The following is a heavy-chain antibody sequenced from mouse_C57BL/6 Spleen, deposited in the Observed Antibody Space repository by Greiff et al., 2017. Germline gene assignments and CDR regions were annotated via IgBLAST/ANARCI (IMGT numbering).Heavy chain of an antibody. CDR3: ARSYYGSSYDWYFDV. CDR2: IDPEDGET. J-gene: IGHJ1*03. D-gene: IGHD1-1*01. Sequence: EVKLLESGAELVKPGASVKLSCTASGFNITDYYMHWVKQRTEQGLEWIGRIDPEDGETKYAPKFQGKATITADTSSNTAYLQLSSLTSEDTAVYDCARSYYGSSYDWYFDVWGTGTTVTVSS. CDR1: GFNITDYY. V-gene: IGHV14-2*01.